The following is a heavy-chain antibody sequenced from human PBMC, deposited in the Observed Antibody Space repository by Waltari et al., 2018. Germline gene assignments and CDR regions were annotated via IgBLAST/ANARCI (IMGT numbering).Heavy chain of an antibody. D-gene: IGHD3-3*01. CDR2: ISAYNGNT. Sequence: QVQLVQSGAEVKKPGASVKVSCKASGYTFTSYGISWVRQAPGPGLEWMGWISAYNGNTNYAQKLQGRVTMTTDTSTSTAYMELRSLRSDDTAVYYCARGDFWSGYYSLGSYGMDVWGQGTTVTVSS. CDR3: ARGDFWSGYYSLGSYGMDV. J-gene: IGHJ6*02. CDR1: GYTFTSYG. V-gene: IGHV1-18*01.